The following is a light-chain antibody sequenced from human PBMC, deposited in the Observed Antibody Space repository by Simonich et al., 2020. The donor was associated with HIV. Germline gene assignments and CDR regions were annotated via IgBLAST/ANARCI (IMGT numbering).Light chain of an antibody. Sequence: DIVMTQSPDSLAVSLDERATIPCKSSQTVLYFSNNKNYLAWYQQKPGQPPKLLIYWASTRESGVPDRFSGSGSGTDFTLTISSLQAEDVAVYYCQQYYTTPYTFGQGTKLEIK. CDR1: QTVLYFSNNKNY. J-gene: IGKJ2*01. CDR2: WAS. CDR3: QQYYTTPYT. V-gene: IGKV4-1*01.